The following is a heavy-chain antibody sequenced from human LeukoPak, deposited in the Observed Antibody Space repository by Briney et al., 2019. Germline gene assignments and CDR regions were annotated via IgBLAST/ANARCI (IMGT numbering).Heavy chain of an antibody. D-gene: IGHD3-16*01. V-gene: IGHV4-61*02. CDR2: IYTSGST. J-gene: IGHJ4*02. Sequence: PSQTLSLTCTVSGGSISSGSYYWSWIRQPAGKGLEWIGRIYTSGSTNYNPSLKSRVTISVDTSKNQFSLKLSSVTAEDTAVYYCAGGGRADDYWGQGTLVTVSS. CDR1: GGSISSGSYY. CDR3: AGGGRADDY.